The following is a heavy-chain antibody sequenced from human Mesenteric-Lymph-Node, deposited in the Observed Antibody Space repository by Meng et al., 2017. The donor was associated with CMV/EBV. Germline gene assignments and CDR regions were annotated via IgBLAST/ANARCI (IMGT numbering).Heavy chain of an antibody. V-gene: IGHV3-30*04. Sequence: GGSLRLSCAASGFSFSSYDMFWVRQAPGKGLEWVTTISYDGYNDHYVDSVKGRFTISRDNSKNTLYLQMNSLRAEDTAVYYCASRGFDIWGQGTMVTVSS. J-gene: IGHJ3*02. CDR1: GFSFSSYD. CDR3: ASRGFDI. CDR2: ISYDGYND. D-gene: IGHD3-16*01.